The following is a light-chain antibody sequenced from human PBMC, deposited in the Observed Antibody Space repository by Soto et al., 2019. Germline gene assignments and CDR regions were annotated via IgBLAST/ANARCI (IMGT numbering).Light chain of an antibody. CDR3: SSYTTNITLGA. CDR2: EVS. Sequence: QSVLTQPASVSGSPGQSITISCTGTSSDVGGYNYVSWYQQHQGKAPKLMIFEVSNRPSGVSNRFSGSKTGNTASLTTSGLQAEDEADYYCSSYTTNITLGAFGTGTKLTVL. V-gene: IGLV2-14*01. J-gene: IGLJ1*01. CDR1: SSDVGGYNY.